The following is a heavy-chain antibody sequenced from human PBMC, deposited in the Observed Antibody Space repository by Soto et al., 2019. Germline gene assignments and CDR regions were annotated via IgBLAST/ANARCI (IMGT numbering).Heavy chain of an antibody. V-gene: IGHV3-13*01. CDR3: ARDQPYGDNYYYYGMDV. CDR2: IGTAGDT. J-gene: IGHJ6*02. D-gene: IGHD4-17*01. Sequence: GGSVRLSCTASGFTFSIYDMHWFRQATGKGLEWVSAIGTAGDTYYPGSVKGRFTISRENAKNSLYLQMNSLRAEDTAVYYCARDQPYGDNYYYYGMDVWGQGTTVTVSS. CDR1: GFTFSIYD.